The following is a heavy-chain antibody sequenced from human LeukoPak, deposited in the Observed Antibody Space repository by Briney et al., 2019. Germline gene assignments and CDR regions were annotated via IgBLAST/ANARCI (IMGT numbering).Heavy chain of an antibody. D-gene: IGHD2-2*01. CDR1: GFIIGTYY. V-gene: IGHV3-7*01. CDR2: IKQDGSEN. CDR3: ARERYCTTATCYVGVPFDY. J-gene: IGHJ4*02. Sequence: GGSLRLSCAASGFIIGTYYMTWVRQAPGKGLEWVAGIKQDGSENYYVDSVKGRFTVSRDNSKNSLYLQMNSLRAEDTAVYFCARERYCTTATCYVGVPFDYWGQGTLVTVSS.